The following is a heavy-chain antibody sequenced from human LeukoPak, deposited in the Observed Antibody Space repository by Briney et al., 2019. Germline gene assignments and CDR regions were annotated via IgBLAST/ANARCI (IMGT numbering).Heavy chain of an antibody. V-gene: IGHV1-69*13. CDR1: GGTFSSYA. CDR2: IIPIFGTA. Sequence: SVTVSCKASGGTFSSYAISWVRQAPGQGLEWMGGIIPIFGTANYAQKFQGRVTITADESTSTAYMELSSLRSEDTAVYYCDPSVGVTPVDPWGQGTLVTVSS. CDR3: DPSVGVTPVDP. J-gene: IGHJ5*02. D-gene: IGHD4-23*01.